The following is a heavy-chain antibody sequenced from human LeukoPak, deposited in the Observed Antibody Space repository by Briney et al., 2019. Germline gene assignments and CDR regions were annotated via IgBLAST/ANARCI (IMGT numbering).Heavy chain of an antibody. D-gene: IGHD6-13*01. CDR2: ISAYNGNT. J-gene: IGHJ4*02. V-gene: IGHV1-18*01. CDR3: ASTRAYSSSWYGAY. CDR1: GYTFTSYG. Sequence: ASVKVSCKASGYTFTSYGISWVRQAPGQGLEWMGWISAYNGNTNYAQKLQGRVTMTTDTSTSTAYMELRSLRSEDTAVYYCASTRAYSSSWYGAYWGQGTLVTVSS.